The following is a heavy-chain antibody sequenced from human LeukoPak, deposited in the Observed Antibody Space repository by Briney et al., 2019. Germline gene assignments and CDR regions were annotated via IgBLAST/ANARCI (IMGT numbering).Heavy chain of an antibody. J-gene: IGHJ6*03. CDR2: IYYSGST. Sequence: PSETLSLTCTVSGGSISSSSYCWGWIRQPPGKGLEWIGCIYYSGSTYYNPSLKSRVTISVDTSKNQFSLKLSSVTAADTAVYYCARRSSSQLYYYYYMDVWGKGTTVTVSS. V-gene: IGHV4-39*07. CDR1: GGSISSSSYC. CDR3: ARRSSSQLYYYYYMDV. D-gene: IGHD6-13*01.